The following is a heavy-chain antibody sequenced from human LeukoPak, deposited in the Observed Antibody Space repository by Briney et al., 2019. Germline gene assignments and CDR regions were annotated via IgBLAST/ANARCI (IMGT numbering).Heavy chain of an antibody. V-gene: IGHV3-7*03. J-gene: IGHJ6*02. CDR2: INPDGNER. D-gene: IGHD6-19*01. CDR1: GFSFSSYY. Sequence: GGSLRLSCAASGFSFSSYYMSCVRQAPGKGLEWVALINPDGNERYYVDSVKGRFTISKDNARNSLYLQMDSLRDDDTAMYFCTRDLAAVPGPRMDVWGHGTTVTASS. CDR3: TRDLAAVPGPRMDV.